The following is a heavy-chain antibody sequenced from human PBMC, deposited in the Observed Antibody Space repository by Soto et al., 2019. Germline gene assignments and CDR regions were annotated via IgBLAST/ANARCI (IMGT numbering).Heavy chain of an antibody. D-gene: IGHD6-19*01. Sequence: PGGSLRLSCAASGFTFSSYSMHWVRQAPGKGLEWVAVISYDGSNKYYADSVKGRFTISRDNSKNTLYLQMNSLRAEDTAVYYCAKVGGSGWTYYYYYGMDVRGQGTTVTVSS. V-gene: IGHV3-30*18. CDR3: AKVGGSGWTYYYYYGMDV. CDR1: GFTFSSYS. J-gene: IGHJ6*02. CDR2: ISYDGSNK.